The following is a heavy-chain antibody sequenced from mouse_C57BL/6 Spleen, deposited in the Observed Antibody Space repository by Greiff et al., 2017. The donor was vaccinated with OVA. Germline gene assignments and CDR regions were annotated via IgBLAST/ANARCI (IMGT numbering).Heavy chain of an antibody. V-gene: IGHV1-72*01. D-gene: IGHD2-4*01. Sequence: QVQLQQPGAELVKPGASVKLSCKASGYTFTSYWMHWVKQRPGRGLEWIGRIDPNSGGTKYNEKFKSKATLTVDKPSSTAYMQLSSLTSEDSAVYYCARGESTMITTTIFDYWGQGTTLTVSS. CDR3: ARGESTMITTTIFDY. CDR2: IDPNSGGT. J-gene: IGHJ2*01. CDR1: GYTFTSYW.